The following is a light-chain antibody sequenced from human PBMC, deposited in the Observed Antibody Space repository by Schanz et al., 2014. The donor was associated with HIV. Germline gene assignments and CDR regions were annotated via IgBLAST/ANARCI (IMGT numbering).Light chain of an antibody. CDR2: EVN. Sequence: QSVLTQPASVSGSPGQSITISCTGTNSDVGSYDLVSWYQQHPGKAPKLMIYEVNKRPSGVSNRFSGSKSGDTASLTISGLQSEDEGDYYCSTYTTSNTWVFGGGTKLTVL. CDR1: NSDVGSYDL. V-gene: IGLV2-14*02. J-gene: IGLJ3*02. CDR3: STYTTSNTWV.